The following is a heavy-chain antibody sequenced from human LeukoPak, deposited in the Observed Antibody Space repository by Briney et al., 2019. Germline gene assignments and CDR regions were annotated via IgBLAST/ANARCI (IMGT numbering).Heavy chain of an antibody. CDR2: INHSGST. J-gene: IGHJ6*03. Sequence: PSETLSLTCAVYGGSLSGYYWTWIRQPPGKGLEWIGEINHSGSTNYNPSLKSRVTISVDTSKNQFSLKLSSVTAADTAVYCCARIGYYYYYMDVWGKGTTVTVSS. V-gene: IGHV4-34*01. CDR1: GGSLSGYY. CDR3: ARIGYYYYYMDV.